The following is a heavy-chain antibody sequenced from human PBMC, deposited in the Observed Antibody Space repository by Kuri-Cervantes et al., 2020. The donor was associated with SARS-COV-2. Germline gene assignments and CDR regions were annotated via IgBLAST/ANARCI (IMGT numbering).Heavy chain of an antibody. CDR1: GFLFSASA. D-gene: IGHD3-22*01. J-gene: IGHJ4*02. CDR3: AKDIPLTLTYYYDSSGYQY. Sequence: GGSLRLSCEVSGFLFSASAIHWVRQGSGKGLEWVGRVRGKANNYATAYAASVKGRFTISRDNSKNTLYLQMNSLRAEDTAVYYCAKDIPLTLTYYYDSSGYQYWGQGTLVTVSS. CDR2: VRGKANNYAT. V-gene: IGHV3-73*01.